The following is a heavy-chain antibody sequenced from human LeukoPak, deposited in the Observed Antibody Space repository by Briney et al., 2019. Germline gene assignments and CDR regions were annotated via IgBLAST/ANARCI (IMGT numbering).Heavy chain of an antibody. CDR1: GFTFSSYS. V-gene: IGHV3-21*01. J-gene: IGHJ3*02. D-gene: IGHD6-19*01. CDR2: ISSSSSYI. Sequence: PGGSLRLSCAASGFTFSSYSMNWVRQAPGKGLEWVSSISSSSSYIYYADSVKGRFTISRDNAKNSLYLQMNSLRAEDTAVYYCARNAGPTLAVAGTVDAFDIWGQGTMVTVSS. CDR3: ARNAGPTLAVAGTVDAFDI.